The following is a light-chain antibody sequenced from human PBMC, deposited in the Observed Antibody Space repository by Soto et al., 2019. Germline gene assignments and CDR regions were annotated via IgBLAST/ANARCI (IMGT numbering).Light chain of an antibody. CDR2: AAS. Sequence: DIQLTQSPSSLSASVGDRVTITFRASQNINNYLNWYQQKPGKAPKLLIHAASSLQSGVPLRFSGSGSGTDFTLTISRLEAEDFAVYYCQQYGSSPLTFGGGTKVDIK. CDR1: QNINNY. J-gene: IGKJ4*01. V-gene: IGKV1-39*01. CDR3: QQYGSSPLT.